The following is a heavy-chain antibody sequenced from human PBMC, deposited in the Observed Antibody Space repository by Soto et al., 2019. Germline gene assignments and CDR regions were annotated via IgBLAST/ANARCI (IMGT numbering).Heavy chain of an antibody. CDR2: IWYDGSNK. J-gene: IGHJ4*02. V-gene: IGHV3-33*01. D-gene: IGHD6-13*01. Sequence: PGGSLRLSCAASGFTFSSNGMHWVRQAPGKGLEWVAVIWYDGSNKYYADSVKGRFTISRDNSKDTLYLQMNSLRAEDTAVYYCARDRYSSPTPGGYFDYWGQGTLVTVSS. CDR3: ARDRYSSPTPGGYFDY. CDR1: GFTFSSNG.